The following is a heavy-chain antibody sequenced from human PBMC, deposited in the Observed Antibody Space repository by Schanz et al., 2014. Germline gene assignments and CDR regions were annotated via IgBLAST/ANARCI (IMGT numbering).Heavy chain of an antibody. V-gene: IGHV3-23*04. D-gene: IGHD1-1*01. CDR2: ISGSGSTT. CDR1: GFTFSRYA. J-gene: IGHJ4*02. Sequence: EVQLVESGGDLVQPGGSLRLSCAASGFTFSRYAITWVRQAPGKGLEWVSAISGSGSTTDYADSVKGRFTISRDNSKNTVFLQMNSLRAEDTAVYFCAKPPPPYVDSWYTYYFDYWGQGTLVTVSS. CDR3: AKPPPPYVDSWYTYYFDY.